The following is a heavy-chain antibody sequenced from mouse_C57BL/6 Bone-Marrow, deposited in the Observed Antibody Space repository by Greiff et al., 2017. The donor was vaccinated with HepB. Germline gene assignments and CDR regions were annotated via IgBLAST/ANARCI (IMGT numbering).Heavy chain of an antibody. CDR1: GYTFTSYG. Sequence: QVQLQQPGAELARPGASVKLSCKASGYTFTSYGIRWVKQRPGQGLEWIGEIYPRSGNTNYNEKFKGKATLTADKSSSTAYMQLRSLTSEDSAVYFCARDRSGYDFDYWGQGTTVTVSS. J-gene: IGHJ2*01. CDR3: ARDRSGYDFDY. CDR2: IYPRSGNT. D-gene: IGHD3-2*01. V-gene: IGHV1-81*01.